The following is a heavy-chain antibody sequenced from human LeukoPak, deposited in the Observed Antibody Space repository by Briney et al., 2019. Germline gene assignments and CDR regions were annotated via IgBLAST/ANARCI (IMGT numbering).Heavy chain of an antibody. V-gene: IGHV3-23*01. CDR3: AKADYVWGSYRYPWAFDY. Sequence: PGGSLRPSCAASGFTFSSYAMSWVRQAPGKGLEWVSAISGSGGSTYYADSVKGRFTISRDNSKNTLYLQMNSLRAEETAVYYCAKADYVWGSYRYPWAFDYWGEGTLVTVSS. CDR2: ISGSGGST. D-gene: IGHD3-16*02. CDR1: GFTFSSYA. J-gene: IGHJ4*02.